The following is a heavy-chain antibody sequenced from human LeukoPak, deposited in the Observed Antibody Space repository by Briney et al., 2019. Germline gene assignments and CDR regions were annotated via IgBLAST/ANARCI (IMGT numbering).Heavy chain of an antibody. J-gene: IGHJ4*02. CDR2: IWYDGSNK. D-gene: IGHD3-9*01. CDR1: GFTFSSYG. Sequence: GGSLRLSCAASGFTFSSYGMHWVRQAPGKGLEWVAVIWYDGSNKYYADSVKGRFTISRDNSKNTLYLQMNSLRAEDTAVYYCAKDIGYFDWLFDYWGQGTLVTVSS. V-gene: IGHV3-33*06. CDR3: AKDIGYFDWLFDY.